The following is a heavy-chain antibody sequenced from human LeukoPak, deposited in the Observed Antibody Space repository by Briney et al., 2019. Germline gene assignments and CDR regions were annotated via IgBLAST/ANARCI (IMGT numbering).Heavy chain of an antibody. Sequence: GGSLRLSCVASGFSFSNYKMNWVRQAPGKGLEWVSCINSASSDIRYADSVKGRFTISRDNTKNSLYLQMDNLSGEDTAIYYCARANYGDYAPHDSWGRGTLVTVSS. CDR1: GFSFSNYK. V-gene: IGHV3-21*01. CDR2: INSASSDI. CDR3: ARANYGDYAPHDS. J-gene: IGHJ5*02. D-gene: IGHD4-17*01.